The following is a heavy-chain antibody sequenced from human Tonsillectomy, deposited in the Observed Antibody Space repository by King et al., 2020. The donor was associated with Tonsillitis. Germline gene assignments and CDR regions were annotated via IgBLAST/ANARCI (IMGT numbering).Heavy chain of an antibody. D-gene: IGHD2-21*02. CDR1: GGSISRGDYY. CDR2: IYYSGST. J-gene: IGHJ6*02. CDR3: ASGGMCGGDCYSPHGYYYGMDV. V-gene: IGHV4-30-4*01. Sequence: VQLQESGPGLVKPSQTLSLTCTVSGGSISRGDYYWSWIRQPPGKGLEWIGYIYYSGSTYYNPSLKSRVTISVDTSKNQFSLKLSSVTAADTAVYYCASGGMCGGDCYSPHGYYYGMDVWGQGTTVTVSS.